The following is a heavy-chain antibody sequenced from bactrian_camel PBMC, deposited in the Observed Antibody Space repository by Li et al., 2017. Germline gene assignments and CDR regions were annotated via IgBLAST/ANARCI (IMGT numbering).Heavy chain of an antibody. CDR1: GFTFSSYD. Sequence: HVQLVESGGGLVQPGGSVRLSCVASGFTFSSYDMSWVRQALGKGLEWVSTITYGGMKYYSDSANGRFTISRDNAKNTLYLQLMSLKTEDTAMYYCAKDLSPSIGGWNLHYWGRGTQVTVS. J-gene: IGHJ4*01. CDR2: ITYGGMK. V-gene: IGHV3S1*01. CDR3: AKDLSPSIGGWNLHY.